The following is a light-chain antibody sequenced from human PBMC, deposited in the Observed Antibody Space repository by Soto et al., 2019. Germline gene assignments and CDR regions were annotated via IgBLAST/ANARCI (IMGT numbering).Light chain of an antibody. CDR3: QQYGSSRT. V-gene: IGKV3-20*01. CDR2: GAS. J-gene: IGKJ1*01. CDR1: QSVSSSY. Sequence: EIVLTQSPGTLSLSPGEIATLSCRASQSVSSSYLAWYQQKPGQAPRLLIYGASGRATGIPDRVSGSGSGTDFTLTISRLEPEDFAVYYCQQYGSSRTFGQGTKVEIK.